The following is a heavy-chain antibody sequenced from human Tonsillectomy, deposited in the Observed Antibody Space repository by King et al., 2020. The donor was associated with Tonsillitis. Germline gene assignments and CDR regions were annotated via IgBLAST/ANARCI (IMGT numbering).Heavy chain of an antibody. V-gene: IGHV4-39*01. J-gene: IGHJ6*02. CDR2: IYYSGST. Sequence: QLQESGPGLVKPSETLSLTCTVSGGSISSSSYYWGWIRQPPGKGLEWIGSIYYSGSTYYNPSLKSRVTISVDTSKNQFSLKLSSVTAADTAVYYCARRGHTALAGNYYYYGMDVWGQGTTVTVSS. CDR1: GGSISSSSYY. CDR3: ARRGHTALAGNYYYYGMDV. D-gene: IGHD6-19*01.